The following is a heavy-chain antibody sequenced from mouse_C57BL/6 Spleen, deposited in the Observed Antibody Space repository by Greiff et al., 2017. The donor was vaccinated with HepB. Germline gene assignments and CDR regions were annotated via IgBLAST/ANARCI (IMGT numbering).Heavy chain of an antibody. Sequence: QVQLKQSGAELARPGASVKLSCKASGYTFTSYGISWVKQRTGQGLEWIGEIYPRSGNTYYNEKFKGKATLTADTSSSTAYMQLRSLTSEDSAVYFCEKFYGSQYYYAMDYWGQGTSVTVSS. CDR2: IYPRSGNT. D-gene: IGHD1-1*01. CDR3: EKFYGSQYYYAMDY. J-gene: IGHJ4*01. V-gene: IGHV1-81*01. CDR1: GYTFTSYG.